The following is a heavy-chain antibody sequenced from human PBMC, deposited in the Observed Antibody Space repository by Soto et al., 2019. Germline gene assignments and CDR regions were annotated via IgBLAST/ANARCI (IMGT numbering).Heavy chain of an antibody. J-gene: IGHJ6*02. Sequence: GASVKVSCKASGYTFTGYYMHWVRQAPGQGLEWMGWINPNSGGTNYAQKFQGWVTMTRDTSISTAYMELSRLRSDDTAVYYCARDYIPSYGMDVWGQGTTVIVSS. V-gene: IGHV1-2*04. CDR3: ARDYIPSYGMDV. CDR1: GYTFTGYY. CDR2: INPNSGGT. D-gene: IGHD3-10*01.